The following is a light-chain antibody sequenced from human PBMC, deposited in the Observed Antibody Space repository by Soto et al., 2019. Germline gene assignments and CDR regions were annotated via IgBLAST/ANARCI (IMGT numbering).Light chain of an antibody. V-gene: IGKV3-20*01. J-gene: IGKJ1*01. CDR2: GAS. CDR3: KQYGSSPWT. CDR1: QSVSANY. Sequence: EIVLTQSPDTLSLSPGERATLSCRASQSVSANYLAWYQQNPGQAPTLLIYGASSRATGIPDRFSGSGSGTDFTLTISRLEPEDFAVYYCKQYGSSPWTFGQGTKVEIK.